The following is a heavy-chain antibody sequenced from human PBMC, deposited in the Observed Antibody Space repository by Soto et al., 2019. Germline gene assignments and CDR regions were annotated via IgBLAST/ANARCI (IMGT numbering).Heavy chain of an antibody. V-gene: IGHV1-18*01. Sequence: ASVKVSCKASGFTFTNYGISWVRQAPGQGLEWMGWISAYKGNTNYAQKFQGRVTMTTDTSTSTAYMELRSLGSDDTAVYYCASRSGQLPYYFDYWGQGTLVTVSS. CDR1: GFTFTNYG. CDR2: ISAYKGNT. CDR3: ASRSGQLPYYFDY. J-gene: IGHJ4*02. D-gene: IGHD6-6*01.